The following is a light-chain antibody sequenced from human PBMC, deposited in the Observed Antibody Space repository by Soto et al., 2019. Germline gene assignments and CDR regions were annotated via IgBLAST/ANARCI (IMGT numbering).Light chain of an antibody. V-gene: IGLV2-11*01. Sequence: QSAPTQPRSVSGSPGQSVIISFTGTSSDVGGYEYVSWFQQSPDKAPKLIIYDVNNRPSGVPDRFSGSKSGNTASLTISGLQAEDDADYYYCSYAGTYTPVVFGGGTKLTV. CDR1: SSDVGGYEY. J-gene: IGLJ2*01. CDR3: CSYAGTYTPVV. CDR2: DVN.